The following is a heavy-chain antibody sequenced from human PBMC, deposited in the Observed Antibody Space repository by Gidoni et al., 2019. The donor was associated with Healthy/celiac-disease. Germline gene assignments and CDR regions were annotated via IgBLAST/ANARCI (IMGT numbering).Heavy chain of an antibody. CDR3: ARGWGTVGDTINDY. J-gene: IGHJ4*02. CDR2: IYYSGST. V-gene: IGHV4-31*03. CDR1: GGSISSVGYY. Sequence: QVQLQESGPGLVKPSQTLSLTCTVSGGSISSVGYYWSWIRQHPGKGLEWIGYIYYSGSTYYDPSLKSRVTISVDTSKNQFSLKLSSVTAADTAVYYWARGWGTVGDTINDYWGQGTLVTVSS. D-gene: IGHD1-26*01.